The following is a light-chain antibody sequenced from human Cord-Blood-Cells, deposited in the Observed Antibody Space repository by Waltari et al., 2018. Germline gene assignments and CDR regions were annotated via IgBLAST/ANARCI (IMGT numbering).Light chain of an antibody. CDR3: QQSYSTPYT. CDR2: AAS. Sequence: DIQMTQSPSSLSASVGDRVTITCRASQSISSYLNWYQQKPGKAPKLLIYAASSLQSGVPSRFSGSGFGTDFTLTISSLQPDDFATYDCQQSYSTPYTFGQGTKLEIK. J-gene: IGKJ2*01. CDR1: QSISSY. V-gene: IGKV1-39*01.